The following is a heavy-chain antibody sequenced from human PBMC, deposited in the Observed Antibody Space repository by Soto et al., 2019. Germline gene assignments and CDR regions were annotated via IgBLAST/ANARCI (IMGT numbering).Heavy chain of an antibody. CDR3: AKTANGWFSAFDM. CDR1: VFTFSSYA. CDR2: ISGSGGTT. J-gene: IGHJ3*02. V-gene: IGHV3-23*01. Sequence: EVQLLESGGGLVQPGGSLRLSCAASVFTFSSYAMSWVRQAPGKGLEWVSAISGSGGTTYYADSVKVRFTFTRDNSQNTLYLQMNSLRAEDTAVYYCAKTANGWFSAFDMWGQGTMVTGSS. D-gene: IGHD6-19*01.